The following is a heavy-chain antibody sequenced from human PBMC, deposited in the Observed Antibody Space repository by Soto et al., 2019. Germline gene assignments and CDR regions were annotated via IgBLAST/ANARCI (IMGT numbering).Heavy chain of an antibody. J-gene: IGHJ5*02. D-gene: IGHD1-26*01. CDR2: IVVGSGNT. V-gene: IGHV1-58*01. Sequence: ASVKVSCKASGFTFTSSAVQWVRQARGQRLEWIGWIVVGSGNTNYAQKFQERVTITRDTSTSTAYMELSSLRSEDTAVYYCARIVGADRRWFDPWGQGTLVTVSS. CDR1: GFTFTSSA. CDR3: ARIVGADRRWFDP.